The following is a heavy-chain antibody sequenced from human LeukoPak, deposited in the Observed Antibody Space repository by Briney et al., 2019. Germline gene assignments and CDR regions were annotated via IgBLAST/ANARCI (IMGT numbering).Heavy chain of an antibody. V-gene: IGHV3-48*01. J-gene: IGHJ4*02. CDR2: ISSSSSTI. CDR3: ARDGLSGYFDY. D-gene: IGHD3-10*01. Sequence: GGSLRLSCAASGFTFRSYSMNWVRQAPGKGLEWVSYISSSSSTIYYADSVKGRFTISRDNAKNSLYLQMNSLRAEDTAVYYCARDGLSGYFDYWGQGTLVTVSS. CDR1: GFTFRSYS.